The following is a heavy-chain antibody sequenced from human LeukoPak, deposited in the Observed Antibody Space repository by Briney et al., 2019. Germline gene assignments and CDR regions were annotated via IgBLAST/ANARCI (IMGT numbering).Heavy chain of an antibody. CDR3: AKDGDP. J-gene: IGHJ5*02. CDR1: GFTFSSYA. Sequence: GRSLRLSCAASGFTFSSYAMHWVRQAPGKGLEWVSGISWNSGSIGYADSVKGRFTISRDNAKNSLYLQMNSLRAEDTALYYCAKDGDPWGQGTLVTVSS. V-gene: IGHV3-9*01. CDR2: ISWNSGSI.